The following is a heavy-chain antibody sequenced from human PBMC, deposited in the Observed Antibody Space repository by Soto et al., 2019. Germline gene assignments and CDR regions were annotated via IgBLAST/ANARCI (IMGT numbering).Heavy chain of an antibody. CDR1: GFTFTSNP. CDR3: ARDPNPAAAAYYYHYGLDV. CDR2: VSYDGSNK. J-gene: IGHJ6*02. Sequence: PGGSLRLSCAASGFTFTSNPMHWVRQAPGKGLEWVAVVSYDGSNKYYADSVKGRFTISRDNSKNTLSLQMNSLRAEDTAVYYCARDPNPAAAAYYYHYGLDVWGQGTTVTV. V-gene: IGHV3-30-3*01. D-gene: IGHD6-13*01.